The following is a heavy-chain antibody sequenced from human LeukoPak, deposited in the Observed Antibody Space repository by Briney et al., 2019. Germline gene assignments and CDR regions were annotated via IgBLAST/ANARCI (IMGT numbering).Heavy chain of an antibody. V-gene: IGHV3-33*01. CDR3: ARDLEGKVAGDY. CDR1: GFTFSSYG. J-gene: IGHJ4*02. CDR2: IWYDGSNK. Sequence: GGSLRLSCAASGFTFSSYGMHWVRQAPGKWLEWVAAIWYDGSNKYYADSVKGRFTISRDNSKNTLYLQMNSLRAEDTAVYYCARDLEGKVAGDYWGQGTLVTVSS. D-gene: IGHD6-13*01.